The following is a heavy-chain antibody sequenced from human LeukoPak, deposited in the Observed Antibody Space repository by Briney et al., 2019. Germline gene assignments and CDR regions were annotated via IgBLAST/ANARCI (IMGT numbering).Heavy chain of an antibody. CDR3: ARDWQQTYYYGMDV. Sequence: ASVKVSCKASGYTFTSYGFSWVRQAPGQGLEWMGWISAYNGNTNAARKFQGRLTMTTGTSTNTAYMELRSLRSEDTAVYYCARDWQQTYYYGMDVWGQGTTVTVSS. CDR2: ISAYNGNT. D-gene: IGHD6-13*01. CDR1: GYTFTSYG. J-gene: IGHJ6*02. V-gene: IGHV1-18*01.